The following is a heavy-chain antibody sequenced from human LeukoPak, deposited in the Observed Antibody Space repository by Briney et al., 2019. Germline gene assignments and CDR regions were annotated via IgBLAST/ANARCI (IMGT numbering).Heavy chain of an antibody. Sequence: SETLSLTCAVYGGSFSGYYWSWIRQPPGKGLEWIGEINHSGSTNYNPSLKSRVTISVDTSKNQFSLRLISVTAADTAVYYCAREGGYLQLRYFDYWGQGTLVTVSS. D-gene: IGHD5-24*01. CDR2: INHSGST. CDR1: GGSFSGYY. CDR3: AREGGYLQLRYFDY. V-gene: IGHV4-34*01. J-gene: IGHJ4*02.